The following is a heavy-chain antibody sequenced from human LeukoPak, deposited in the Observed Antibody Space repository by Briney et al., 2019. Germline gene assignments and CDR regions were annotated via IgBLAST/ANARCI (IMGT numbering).Heavy chain of an antibody. Sequence: GGSLRLSCSASGFTFSTYGMDWVRQTPERGLEYVSGISGNGGRTHYTDSVKGRFTVSRDNSKNTVYLQMSSLRPEDTAVYYCTKAQLPRHELGTFYFGYWGQGTLVTVSS. CDR2: ISGNGGRT. CDR1: GFTFSTYG. CDR3: TKAQLPRHELGTFYFGY. D-gene: IGHD7-27*01. J-gene: IGHJ4*02. V-gene: IGHV3-64D*09.